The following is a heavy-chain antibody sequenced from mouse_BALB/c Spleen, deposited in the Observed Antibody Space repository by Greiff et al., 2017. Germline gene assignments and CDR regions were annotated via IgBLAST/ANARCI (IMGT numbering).Heavy chain of an antibody. CDR1: GFTFSSFG. CDR2: ISSGSSTI. CDR3: ARAVLYAMDY. Sequence: EVMLVESGGGLVQPGGSRKLSCAASGFTFSSFGMHWVRQAPEKGLEWVAYISSGSSTIYYADTVKGRFTISRDNPKNTLFLQMTSLRSEDTAMYYCARAVLYAMDYWGQGTSVTVSS. J-gene: IGHJ4*01. V-gene: IGHV5-17*02.